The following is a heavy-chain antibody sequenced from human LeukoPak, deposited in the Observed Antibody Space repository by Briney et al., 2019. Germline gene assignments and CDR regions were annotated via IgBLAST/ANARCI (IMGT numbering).Heavy chain of an antibody. V-gene: IGHV3-21*06. D-gene: IGHD3-22*01. CDR3: ARPSGYYAFDS. CDR1: GLSFSSYS. J-gene: IGHJ4*02. Sequence: GGSLRLSCEASGLSFSSYSMDWVRQAPGKGLEGVASITSGSRYLYYGDSVKGRFTVSRDNTKNSLHLQMNSLRVDDTAVYYCARPSGYYAFDSWGQGTLVTVSS. CDR2: ITSGSRYL.